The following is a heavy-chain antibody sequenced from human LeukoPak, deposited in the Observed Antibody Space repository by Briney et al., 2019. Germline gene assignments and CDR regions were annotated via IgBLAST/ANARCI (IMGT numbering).Heavy chain of an antibody. D-gene: IGHD6-19*01. CDR2: IYYSGST. J-gene: IGHJ5*02. V-gene: IGHV4-59*01. CDR1: GGSISSYY. Sequence: SETLSLTCTVSGGSISSYYWSWIRQPPGKGLEWIGYIYYSGSTNYNPSLKSRVTISVDTSKNQFSLKLSSVTAADTAVYYCARAQWLVRGGWFDPWGQGTLVTVSS. CDR3: ARAQWLVRGGWFDP.